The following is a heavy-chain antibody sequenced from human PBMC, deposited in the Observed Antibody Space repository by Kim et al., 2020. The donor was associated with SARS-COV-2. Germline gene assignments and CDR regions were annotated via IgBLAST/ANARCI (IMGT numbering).Heavy chain of an antibody. CDR1: GLNFSTYF. J-gene: IGHJ4*02. CDR3: ARAPYYYASGGHYVFDY. D-gene: IGHD3-10*01. V-gene: IGHV3-11*01. Sequence: GGSLRLSCVASGLNFSTYFMTWIRQAPGKGLEWVSYISPSGHTIFYADSVKGRFTISRDNAKMSLFLQMSSLRVEDSAVYYCARAPYYYASGGHYVFDYWGRGTLVTVSS. CDR2: ISPSGHTI.